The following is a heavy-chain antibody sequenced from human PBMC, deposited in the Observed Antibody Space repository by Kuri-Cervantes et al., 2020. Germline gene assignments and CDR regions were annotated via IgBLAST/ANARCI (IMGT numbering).Heavy chain of an antibody. CDR3: ARVQTTNYYGFYYGMDV. CDR1: GFTVSSNY. CDR2: IYSGGST. Sequence: GESLKISCAASGFTVSSNYMSWVRQAPGKGLEWVSVIYSGGSTYYAASVKGRFTISRDNSKNTLYLQMNSLRAEDTAVYYCARVQTTNYYGFYYGMDVWGQGTTVTVSS. D-gene: IGHD3-10*01. V-gene: IGHV3-53*01. J-gene: IGHJ6*02.